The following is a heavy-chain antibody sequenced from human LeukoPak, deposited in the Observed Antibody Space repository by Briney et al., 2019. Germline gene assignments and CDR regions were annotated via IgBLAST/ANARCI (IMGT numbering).Heavy chain of an antibody. J-gene: IGHJ4*02. V-gene: IGHV4-34*01. Sequence: NASETLSLTCAVSGGPFSGYFWSWIRQSSGKGLEWIGEIYNSGTTNYNPSLNSRVTISEDTSKNQFYLNLSSVTAADTAVYYCARRYYYNLGSIPFDFWGQGTLVTVSS. D-gene: IGHD3-10*01. CDR2: IYNSGTT. CDR1: GGPFSGYF. CDR3: ARRYYYNLGSIPFDF.